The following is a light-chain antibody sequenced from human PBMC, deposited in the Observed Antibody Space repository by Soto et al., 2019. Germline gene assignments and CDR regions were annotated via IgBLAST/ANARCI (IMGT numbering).Light chain of an antibody. J-gene: IGKJ4*01. Sequence: DIQLTQSPSFLSASVGDRVTITCRASQGISSYLAWYQQKPGKAPKLLIYAASTLQSGVPSRFSGSGSGTEFTLTISSLQPEDFATYYCQQLNSYLALTFGGGTKV. V-gene: IGKV1-9*01. CDR1: QGISSY. CDR2: AAS. CDR3: QQLNSYLALT.